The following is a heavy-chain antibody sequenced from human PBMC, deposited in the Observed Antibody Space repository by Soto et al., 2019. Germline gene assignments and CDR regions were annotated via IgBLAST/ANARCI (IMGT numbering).Heavy chain of an antibody. D-gene: IGHD6-19*01. J-gene: IGHJ6*02. CDR2: ISAYNGNT. V-gene: IGHV1-18*01. CDR3: ARDQWLVRDFGYYYYGMDV. CDR1: GYTFTSYG. Sequence: ASVKVSCKASGYTFTSYGISWVRQAPGQGLEWMGWISAYNGNTNYAQKLQGRVTMTTDTSTSTAYMELRSLRSDDTAVYYCARDQWLVRDFGYYYYGMDVWGQGTTVTVSS.